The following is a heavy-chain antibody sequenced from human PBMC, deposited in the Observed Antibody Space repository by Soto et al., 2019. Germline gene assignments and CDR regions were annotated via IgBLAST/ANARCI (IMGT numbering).Heavy chain of an antibody. CDR1: GGSFSGYF. Sequence: PSETLSLTCVVYGGSFSGYFWSWIRQPPGKGLEWIGEINHSGTTNYNPSLKSRVTISVDTSKNQFSLKFSSVTAADTAVYYCARGVYLRTVTPVSLRFDPWGQGTLVTVSS. CDR2: INHSGTT. D-gene: IGHD4-17*01. J-gene: IGHJ5*02. V-gene: IGHV4-34*01. CDR3: ARGVYLRTVTPVSLRFDP.